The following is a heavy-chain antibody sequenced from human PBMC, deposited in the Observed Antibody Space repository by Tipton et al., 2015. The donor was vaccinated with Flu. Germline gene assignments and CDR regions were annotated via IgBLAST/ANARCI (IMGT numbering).Heavy chain of an antibody. J-gene: IGHJ4*02. CDR3: ARASSFYCSGTTCYSNAFDY. D-gene: IGHD2-2*01. CDR2: FSPDGRYI. V-gene: IGHV3-11*01. Sequence: GSLRLSCAASGFTLSDFYMSWVRQAPGKGLEWVSYFSPDGRYIYYADSVRGRFTISRDNSKNSLSLQMDSLRAEDTAVYYCARASSFYCSGTTCYSNAFDYWGRGTLVTVSS. CDR1: GFTLSDFY.